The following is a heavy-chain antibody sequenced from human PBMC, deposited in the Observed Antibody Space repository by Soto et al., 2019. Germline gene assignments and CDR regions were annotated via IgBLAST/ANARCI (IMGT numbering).Heavy chain of an antibody. CDR2: IYYSGST. CDR3: ARGFNYDFWSGYPSFYYFDY. Sequence: PSETLSLTCTVSGGSISSYYWSWIRQPPGKGLEWIGYIYYSGSTNYNPSLKSRVTISVDTSKNQFSLKLSSVTAADTAVYYCARGFNYDFWSGYPSFYYFDYWGQGTLVTVSS. CDR1: GGSISSYY. J-gene: IGHJ4*02. D-gene: IGHD3-3*01. V-gene: IGHV4-59*01.